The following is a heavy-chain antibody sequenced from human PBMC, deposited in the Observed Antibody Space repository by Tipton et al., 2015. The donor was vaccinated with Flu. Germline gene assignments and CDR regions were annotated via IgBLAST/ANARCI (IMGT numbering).Heavy chain of an antibody. V-gene: IGHV4-39*07. CDR3: ARRDYSNYVSEPKNWFDP. CDR1: GDSISGSSHY. CDR2: IHRSGNT. D-gene: IGHD4-11*01. J-gene: IGHJ5*02. Sequence: TLSLTCTVSGDSISGSSHYWGWIRQPPGKGLEWIGNIHRSGNTYHNPSLKSRVTISVDSSKNQFSLRLSSVTAADTAVYYCARRDYSNYVSEPKNWFDPWGQGTLVTVSS.